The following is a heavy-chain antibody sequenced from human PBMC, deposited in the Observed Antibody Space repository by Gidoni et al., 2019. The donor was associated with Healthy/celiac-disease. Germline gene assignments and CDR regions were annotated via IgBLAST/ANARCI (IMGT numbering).Heavy chain of an antibody. Sequence: QVQLVQSGAEVKKPGASVKVSCKASGYTFTSYYMHWVRQATGQGLEWMGIINPSGGSTSYAQKFQGRVTMTRDTSTSTVYMELSSLRSEDTAVYYCARGGMIVVVITHADFDYWGQGTLVTVSS. CDR3: ARGGMIVVVITHADFDY. D-gene: IGHD3-22*01. V-gene: IGHV1-46*01. CDR2: INPSGGST. CDR1: GYTFTSYY. J-gene: IGHJ4*02.